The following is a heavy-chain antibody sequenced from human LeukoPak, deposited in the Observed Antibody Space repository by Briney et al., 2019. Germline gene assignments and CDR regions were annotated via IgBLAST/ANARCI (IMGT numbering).Heavy chain of an antibody. CDR2: ITNDGSST. J-gene: IGHJ4*02. CDR3: ATQQRGNPAY. Sequence: GGSLRLSCAASGLTFSSHWMHWVRQAPGKGLVWVSRITNDGSSTTYADSVKGRFTISRDNAKNMLYLQVNSLRAEDTAAYYCATQQRGNPAYWGQGTLVTVSS. V-gene: IGHV3-74*01. D-gene: IGHD3-16*01. CDR1: GLTFSSHW.